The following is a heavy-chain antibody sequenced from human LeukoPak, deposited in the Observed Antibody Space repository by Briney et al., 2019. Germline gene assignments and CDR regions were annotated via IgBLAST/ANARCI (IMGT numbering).Heavy chain of an antibody. CDR1: GFTFSSYA. CDR2: ISYDGSNK. CDR3: AKAALLERQTIGIVDY. J-gene: IGHJ4*02. Sequence: GGSLRLSCAASGFTFSSYAMHWVRQAPGKGLEWVAGISYDGSNKYYADSVKGRFTISRDNSKNTLYLQMNSLRAEDTAVYYCAKAALLERQTIGIVDYWGQGTLVTVSS. D-gene: IGHD1-26*01. V-gene: IGHV3-30*04.